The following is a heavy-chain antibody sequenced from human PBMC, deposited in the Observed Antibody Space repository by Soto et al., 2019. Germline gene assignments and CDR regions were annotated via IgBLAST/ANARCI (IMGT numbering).Heavy chain of an antibody. V-gene: IGHV3-23*01. Sequence: GGSLRLSCAASGFTFSSYAMSWVRQAPGKGLEWVSAISGSGGSTYYADSVKGRFTISRDNSKNTLYLQMNSLRAEDTAVYYCAKVPGDIVVVVAAYFDYWGQGTLVTVSS. J-gene: IGHJ4*02. CDR2: ISGSGGST. D-gene: IGHD2-15*01. CDR3: AKVPGDIVVVVAAYFDY. CDR1: GFTFSSYA.